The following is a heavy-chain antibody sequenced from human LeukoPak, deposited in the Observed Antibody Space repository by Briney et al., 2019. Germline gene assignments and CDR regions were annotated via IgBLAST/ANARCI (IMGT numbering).Heavy chain of an antibody. CDR3: ARVGIVLMVYAQGNYFDY. J-gene: IGHJ4*02. CDR2: ISYDGSNK. CDR1: GFTVSSNE. D-gene: IGHD2-8*01. Sequence: GGSLRLSCAASGFTVSSNEMSWVRQAPGKGLEWVAVISYDGSNKYYADSVKGRFTISRDNSKNTLYLQMNSLRAEDTAVYYCARVGIVLMVYAQGNYFDYWGQGTLVTVSS. V-gene: IGHV3-30*04.